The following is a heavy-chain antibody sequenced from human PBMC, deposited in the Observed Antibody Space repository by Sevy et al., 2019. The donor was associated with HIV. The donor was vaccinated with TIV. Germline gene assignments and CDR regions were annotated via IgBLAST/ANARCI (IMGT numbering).Heavy chain of an antibody. D-gene: IGHD4-17*01. CDR3: ARNCYGDYIIDS. J-gene: IGHJ4*02. CDR1: GFIFSRYS. V-gene: IGHV3-48*02. Sequence: GGCLRLSCTVSGFIFSRYSMNWVRQAPGKGLEWISYTSGNSGAIYYPDSVKGRFTISRDNANNALYLQMISLRDEDTAVYYCARNCYGDYIIDSWGQGTPVTVSS. CDR2: TSGNSGAI.